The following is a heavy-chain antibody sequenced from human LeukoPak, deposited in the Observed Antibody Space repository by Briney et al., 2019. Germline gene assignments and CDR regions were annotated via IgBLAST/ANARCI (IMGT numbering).Heavy chain of an antibody. Sequence: SETLSLTCTVSGGSISSGGYYWSWIRQHPGKGLEYIGNIYYSGSTYYNPSLKSRVTISVDTSKNQFSLKLRSVTAADTAVYYCARGRLGVDFYRGLDVWGQGTTVTVSS. CDR2: IYYSGST. D-gene: IGHD6-6*01. CDR3: ARGRLGVDFYRGLDV. J-gene: IGHJ6*02. CDR1: GGSISSGGYY. V-gene: IGHV4-31*03.